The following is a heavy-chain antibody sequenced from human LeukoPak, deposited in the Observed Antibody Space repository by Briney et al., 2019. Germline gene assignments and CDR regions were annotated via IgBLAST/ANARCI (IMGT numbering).Heavy chain of an antibody. CDR3: ARALEMATIDY. CDR2: MNPNSGNT. J-gene: IGHJ4*02. D-gene: IGHD5-24*01. Sequence: ASVKVSCKASGYTFITYDINWVRQATGQGLEWMGWMNPNSGNTGYAQKFQGRVTMTRNTSISTAYMELSSLRSEDTAVYYCARALEMATIDYWGQGTLVTVSS. CDR1: GYTFITYD. V-gene: IGHV1-8*01.